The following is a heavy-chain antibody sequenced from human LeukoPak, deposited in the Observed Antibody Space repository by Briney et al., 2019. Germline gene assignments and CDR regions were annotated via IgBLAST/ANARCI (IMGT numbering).Heavy chain of an antibody. CDR3: AKAPRYDY. J-gene: IGHJ4*02. Sequence: GGSLRLSCAASGFTFDDYAMHWVRQAPGKGLEWVAFIRYDGSNKYYADSVKGRFTISRDNSKNTLYLQMNSLRAEDTAVYYCAKAPRYDYWGQGTLVTVSS. CDR2: IRYDGSNK. CDR1: GFTFDDYA. D-gene: IGHD5-12*01. V-gene: IGHV3-30*02.